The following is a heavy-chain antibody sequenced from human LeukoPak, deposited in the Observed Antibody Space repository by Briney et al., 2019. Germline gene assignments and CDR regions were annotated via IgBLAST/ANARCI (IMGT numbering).Heavy chain of an antibody. Sequence: SETLSLTCAVYGGSFSGYYWSWIRQPPGKGLEWIGEINHSGSTNYNPSLKSRVTISVDTSKNQFSLKLSSVTAADTAVYYCARTTVVTPVGLPDAFDIWGQGTMVTVSS. V-gene: IGHV4-34*01. CDR1: GGSFSGYY. J-gene: IGHJ3*02. CDR3: ARTTVVTPVGLPDAFDI. D-gene: IGHD4-23*01. CDR2: INHSGST.